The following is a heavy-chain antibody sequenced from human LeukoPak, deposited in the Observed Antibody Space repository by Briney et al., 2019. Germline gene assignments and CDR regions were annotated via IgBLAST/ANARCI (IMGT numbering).Heavy chain of an antibody. J-gene: IGHJ5*02. CDR2: IRGSGTT. Sequence: GGSLRLSCAASGSTYSSYAMSWVRQAPANGLEWVSVIRGSGTTDYADSVKGRFTISRDNSKNTLYLQMTSLRAEDTAVYYCAKSGSGLDPWGQGTLVTVSS. V-gene: IGHV3-23*01. CDR1: GSTYSSYA. CDR3: AKSGSGLDP. D-gene: IGHD6-25*01.